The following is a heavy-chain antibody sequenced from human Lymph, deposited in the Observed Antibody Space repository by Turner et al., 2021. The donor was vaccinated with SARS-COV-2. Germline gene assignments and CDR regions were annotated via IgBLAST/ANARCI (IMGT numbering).Heavy chain of an antibody. CDR2: INPSGEST. V-gene: IGHV1-46*01. CDR1: GYTFTSYY. Sequence: QVQLVQSGAEVKKPGASVKVSCRASGYTFTSYYMHWVRQAPGQGLEWMGIINPSGESTSYAQKFPGRVTMTRDTSTSTVYMELSRLRSEDQGVYYRAGVGPGGFDQLGQGTPVTVSS. D-gene: IGHD2-15*01. J-gene: IGHJ4*02. CDR3: AGVGPGGFDQ.